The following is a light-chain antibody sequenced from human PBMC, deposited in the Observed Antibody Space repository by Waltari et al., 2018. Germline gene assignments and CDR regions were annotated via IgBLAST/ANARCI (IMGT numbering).Light chain of an antibody. CDR2: DVT. J-gene: IGLJ3*02. CDR1: SSDVGNYNR. V-gene: IGLV2-18*02. Sequence: QSALTHPPSVSGSPGQSVTISCTATSSDVGNYNRVSWYQQSPGTAPKLMIYDVTNRPSGVPDRFSGSKSGNTASLTISGLQAEDEADYYCSSPTTSITWVFGGGTKLTVL. CDR3: SSPTTSITWV.